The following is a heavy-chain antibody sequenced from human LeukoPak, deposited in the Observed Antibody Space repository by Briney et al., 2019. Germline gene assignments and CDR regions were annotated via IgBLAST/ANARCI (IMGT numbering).Heavy chain of an antibody. CDR1: GVTFSSYK. CDR2: VIPILGIA. CDR3: ARGLDGAAAGTDAFDI. V-gene: IGHV1-69*02. Sequence: APGKVSCNASGVTFSSYKISWVLQAPGQGLEWRGRVIPILGIANYAQKFQVTVTITADNSTSTAYSVLSSLRSEDTAVYYCARGLDGAAAGTDAFDIWGQGTMVTVSS. D-gene: IGHD6-13*01. J-gene: IGHJ3*02.